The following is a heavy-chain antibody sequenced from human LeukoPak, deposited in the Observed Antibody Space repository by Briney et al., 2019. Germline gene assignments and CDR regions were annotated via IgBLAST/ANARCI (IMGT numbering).Heavy chain of an antibody. V-gene: IGHV1-18*01. CDR3: ARDAPPGYCSSTSCYYYYGMDV. Sequence: ASVKVSCKASGYTFTSYGISWVRQAPGQGLEWMGWISAYNGNTNYAQKLQGRVTMATDTSTSTAYMELRSPRSDDTAVYYCARDAPPGYCSSTSCYYYYGMDVWGQGTTVTVSS. J-gene: IGHJ6*02. CDR2: ISAYNGNT. D-gene: IGHD2-2*03. CDR1: GYTFTSYG.